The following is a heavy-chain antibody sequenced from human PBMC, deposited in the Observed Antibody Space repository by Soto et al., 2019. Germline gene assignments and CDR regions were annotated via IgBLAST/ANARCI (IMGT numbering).Heavy chain of an antibody. CDR2: IFHSGST. CDR3: ARGVGATPYFDN. D-gene: IGHD1-26*01. Sequence: QLQLQESGSGLVKSSQTLSLTCAVSGGAINSGGYSWSWIRQPPGQGLECIGYIFHSGSTYYNPPLKSRVTISVDRSKHQFSLKLNSVTAADTAVYYCARGVGATPYFDNWGQGTLVTVSS. V-gene: IGHV4-30-2*01. J-gene: IGHJ4*02. CDR1: GGAINSGGYS.